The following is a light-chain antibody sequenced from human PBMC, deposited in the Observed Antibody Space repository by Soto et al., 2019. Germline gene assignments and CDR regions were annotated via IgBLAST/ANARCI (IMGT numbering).Light chain of an antibody. J-gene: IGKJ5*01. CDR1: ERLVHSDGIAY. CDR3: MQGTHWPIT. CDR2: KVS. V-gene: IGKV2-30*02. Sequence: DLVMTQSLVSLPVILVRAASSSCRSNERLVHSDGIAYFSWFQQRPGRSPRRLIYKVSNRDSGDPARFSGSGSGTDFALKISRVKAEDVGVYFSMQGTHWPITFGQGTRLEIK.